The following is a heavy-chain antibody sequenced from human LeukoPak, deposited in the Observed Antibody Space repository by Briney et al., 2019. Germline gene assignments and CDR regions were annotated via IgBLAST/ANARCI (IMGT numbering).Heavy chain of an antibody. D-gene: IGHD3-10*01. Sequence: SETLSLTCAVSGYSISSGYYWGWIRQPPGKGLEWIGSIYHSGSTYYNPSLKSRVTISVDTSKNQFSLKLSSVTAADTAVYYCARGSYGSGSYYAPFDYWGQGTLVTVSP. CDR3: ARGSYGSGSYYAPFDY. CDR1: GYSISSGYY. V-gene: IGHV4-38-2*01. CDR2: IYHSGST. J-gene: IGHJ4*02.